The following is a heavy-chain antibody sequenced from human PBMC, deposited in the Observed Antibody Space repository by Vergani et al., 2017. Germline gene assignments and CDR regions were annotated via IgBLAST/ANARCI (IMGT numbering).Heavy chain of an antibody. J-gene: IGHJ6*03. Sequence: QVQLLESGGGEVQPGRSLRLSCSAAGFPFSDYGVHWVRQAPGKGLEWVSVISYDGNKKNYADSVKGRFTISRDNSKNTLYLEMNALRAEDTAVYYCARDFLTRVTTLDYYYMRVWGKGTTVTVS. D-gene: IGHD1-1*01. CDR2: ISYDGNKK. CDR3: ARDFLTRVTTLDYYYMRV. CDR1: GFPFSDYG. V-gene: IGHV3-30*03.